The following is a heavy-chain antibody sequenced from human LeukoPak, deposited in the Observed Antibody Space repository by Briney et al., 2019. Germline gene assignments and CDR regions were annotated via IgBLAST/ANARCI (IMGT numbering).Heavy chain of an antibody. CDR2: IYPSNSDT. D-gene: IGHD3-10*01. J-gene: IGHJ4*02. Sequence: GESLQISCKGSGYSFTSYWIGWVRQMPGKGLEWMGIIYPSNSDTRYSPSFQGQVTISADKSISTAYLQWSSLKASDTAMYYCASLPGVYYFDYWGQGTLVTVSS. CDR1: GYSFTSYW. CDR3: ASLPGVYYFDY. V-gene: IGHV5-51*01.